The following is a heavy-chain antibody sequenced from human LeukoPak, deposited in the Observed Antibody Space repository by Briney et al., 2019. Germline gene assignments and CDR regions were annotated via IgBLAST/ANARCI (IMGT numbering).Heavy chain of an antibody. CDR3: AKHRDNGDSSGYHDFDF. V-gene: IGHV3-21*04. CDR2: ISSSSSYI. Sequence: GGSLRLSCAASGFTFSSYSMNWVRQAPGKGLEWVSSISSSSSYIYYADSVKGRFTISRGNAKNSLYLQMSSLRAEDTAVYYCAKHRDNGDSSGYHDFDFWGQGTLVTVSS. D-gene: IGHD3-22*01. CDR1: GFTFSSYS. J-gene: IGHJ4*02.